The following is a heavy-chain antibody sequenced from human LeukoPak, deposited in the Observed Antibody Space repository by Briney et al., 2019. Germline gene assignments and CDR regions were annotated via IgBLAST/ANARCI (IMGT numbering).Heavy chain of an antibody. CDR3: ARDRDYYDSSGRTYYYYGMDV. D-gene: IGHD3-22*01. Sequence: SETLSLTCTVSGGSISSSSYYWSWIRQPPGKGLEWIGYIYYSGSTNYNPSLKSRVTISVDTSKNQLSLKLSSVTAADTAVYYCARDRDYYDSSGRTYYYYGMDVWGQGTTVTVSS. CDR1: GGSISSSSYY. V-gene: IGHV4-61*01. CDR2: IYYSGST. J-gene: IGHJ6*02.